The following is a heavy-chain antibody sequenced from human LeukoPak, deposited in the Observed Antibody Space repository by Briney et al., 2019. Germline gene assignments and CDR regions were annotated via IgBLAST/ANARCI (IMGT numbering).Heavy chain of an antibody. CDR2: IDPNSGGT. D-gene: IGHD2-15*01. CDR3: ARSTPELR. Sequence: ASVEVSCRASGYTFVGYYIHWVRQAPGKGLEWMGWIDPNSGGTNYAQKFQGRVTMTRDTSITTAYMELSRLRFDDTAIYYCARSTPELRWGQGTLVTVSS. CDR1: GYTFVGYY. J-gene: IGHJ4*02. V-gene: IGHV1-2*02.